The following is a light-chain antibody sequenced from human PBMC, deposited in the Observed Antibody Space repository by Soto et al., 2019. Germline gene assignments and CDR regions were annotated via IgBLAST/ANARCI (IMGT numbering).Light chain of an antibody. CDR3: QQYKSFSLP. Sequence: IQMTQSPSSLSASLGDRVTIPFRASQSISGWLAWYQQEPGKAPKLLIYDASSLASGAPSRFSGSGSGTEFSLTISSLQPDDFATYYCQQYKSFSLPFGGGTNVDI. J-gene: IGKJ4*01. CDR2: DAS. CDR1: QSISGW. V-gene: IGKV1-5*01.